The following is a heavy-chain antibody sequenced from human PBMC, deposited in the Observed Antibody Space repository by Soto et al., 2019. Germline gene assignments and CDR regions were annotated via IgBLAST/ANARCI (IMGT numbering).Heavy chain of an antibody. Sequence: ASVKVSCKASGGTLSSYAISWVRQAPGQGREWMGGIIPIFGTANYAQKFQGRVTITADESTSTAYMELSSLRSEDTAVYYCARLYDFWSGYYSYNWFDPWSQG. J-gene: IGHJ5*02. V-gene: IGHV1-69*13. CDR3: ARLYDFWSGYYSYNWFDP. CDR2: IIPIFGTA. CDR1: GGTLSSYA. D-gene: IGHD3-3*01.